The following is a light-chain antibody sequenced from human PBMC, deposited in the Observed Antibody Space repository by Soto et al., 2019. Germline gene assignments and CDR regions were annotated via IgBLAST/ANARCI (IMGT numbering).Light chain of an antibody. CDR2: TND. Sequence: QSVLTQTPSASGTPGQRVTISCSGSSANLGSHPVDWYQQLPGTAPKLLIYTNDQRPSGVPGGFSGSKSGTSASLAISGLQSEDEDDYYCSTWDDSLNGPVFGGGTKLTVL. V-gene: IGLV1-44*01. CDR3: STWDDSLNGPV. J-gene: IGLJ3*02. CDR1: SANLGSHP.